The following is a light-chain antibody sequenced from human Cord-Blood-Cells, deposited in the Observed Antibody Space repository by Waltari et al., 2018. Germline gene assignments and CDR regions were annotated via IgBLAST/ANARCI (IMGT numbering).Light chain of an antibody. V-gene: IGLV2-8*01. CDR3: SSYAGGYV. CDR1: SSDVGGYNN. Sequence: QSALTQPPPASGSPGQSVTISCTGTSSDVGGYNNFSWYQQHPGKAPKLMIYEVSKRPSGVPDRFSGSKSGNTASLTVSGLQAEDEADYYCSSYAGGYVFGTGTKVTVL. CDR2: EVS. J-gene: IGLJ1*01.